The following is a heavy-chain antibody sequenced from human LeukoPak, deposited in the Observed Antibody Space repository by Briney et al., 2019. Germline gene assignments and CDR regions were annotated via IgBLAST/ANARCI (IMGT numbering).Heavy chain of an antibody. CDR1: GFTFSSYA. Sequence: PGRSLRLSCAASGFTFSSYAMHWVRQAPGKGLEWVAVISYDGSNKYYADSVKGRFTISRDNSKNTLYLQMNSLRAEDTAVYYCARGQIGMEPFDYWGQGTLVTVSS. J-gene: IGHJ4*02. D-gene: IGHD5-24*01. CDR3: ARGQIGMEPFDY. CDR2: ISYDGSNK. V-gene: IGHV3-30*04.